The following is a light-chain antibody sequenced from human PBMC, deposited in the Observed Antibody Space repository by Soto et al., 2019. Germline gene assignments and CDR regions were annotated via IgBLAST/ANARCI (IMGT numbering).Light chain of an antibody. Sequence: EILMTQSPATLSVSPRERATLSCRASQSVATNLAWYQQKPGQAPRLLMYGASTRATGIPARFSGSGSGTEFTLTISSLQSEDFAVYYCQQYNNWPPLTFGGGTKVEIK. CDR2: GAS. J-gene: IGKJ4*01. V-gene: IGKV3-15*01. CDR3: QQYNNWPPLT. CDR1: QSVATN.